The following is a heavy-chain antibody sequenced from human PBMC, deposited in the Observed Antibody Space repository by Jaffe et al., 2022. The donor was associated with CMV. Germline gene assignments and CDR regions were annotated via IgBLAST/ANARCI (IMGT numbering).Heavy chain of an antibody. CDR2: IYYSGST. CDR3: ARALRARYGMDV. J-gene: IGHJ6*02. CDR1: GGSISSYY. D-gene: IGHD5-12*01. V-gene: IGHV4-59*01. Sequence: QVQLQESGPGLVKPSETLSLTCTVSGGSISSYYWSWIRQPPGKGLEWIGYIYYSGSTNYNPSLKSRVTISVDTSKNQFSLKLSSVTAADTAVYYCARALRARYGMDVWGQGTTVTVSS.